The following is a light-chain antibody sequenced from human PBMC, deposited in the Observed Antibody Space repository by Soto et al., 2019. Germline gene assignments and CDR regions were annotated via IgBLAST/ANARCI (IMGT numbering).Light chain of an antibody. CDR1: SSDIGRYNY. CDR2: EVR. V-gene: IGLV2-14*01. Sequence: QSALTQPAAVSGPPGQSITISCTGTSSDIGRYNYVSWYQQHPGKAPKLVIYEVRNRPSGISNRFSASKSGNTASLTISGPQAEDEADYYCTSYTANTTGVFGGGTKLTVL. CDR3: TSYTANTTGV. J-gene: IGLJ3*02.